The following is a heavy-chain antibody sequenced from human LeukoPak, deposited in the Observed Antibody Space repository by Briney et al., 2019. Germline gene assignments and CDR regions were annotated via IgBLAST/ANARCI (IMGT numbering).Heavy chain of an antibody. CDR2: IRPDGDRT. CDR1: GFTFSTYA. CDR3: AREQSGTRGWYTVDY. V-gene: IGHV3-23*01. J-gene: IGHJ4*02. D-gene: IGHD6-19*01. Sequence: GGSLRLSCAACGFTFSTYAITWVRQGPGKGLEWVSAIRPDGDRTYYANSVRGRFTISRDNSKDTVYLQINGLRVEDTAVYYCAREQSGTRGWYTVDYWGQGTLVTVSS.